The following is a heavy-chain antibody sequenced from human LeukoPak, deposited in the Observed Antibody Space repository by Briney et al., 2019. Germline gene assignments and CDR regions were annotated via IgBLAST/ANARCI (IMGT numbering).Heavy chain of an antibody. D-gene: IGHD1-26*01. Sequence: SATLSLTCAVSGYSIGSGYYWGWIRPPPGKGLEWIGSIYHSGSPYYNPSLKSRVTISVDTSKNQFSLKLSSVTAADTAVYYCARGGWELLYYFDYWGQGILVTVSS. V-gene: IGHV4-38-2*01. CDR1: GYSIGSGYY. J-gene: IGHJ4*02. CDR2: IYHSGSP. CDR3: ARGGWELLYYFDY.